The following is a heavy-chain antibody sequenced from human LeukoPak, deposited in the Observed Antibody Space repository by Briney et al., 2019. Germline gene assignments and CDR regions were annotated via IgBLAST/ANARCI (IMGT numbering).Heavy chain of an antibody. CDR1: GFTFDDYG. CDR2: INWNGGST. V-gene: IGHV3-20*04. CDR3: ARDLSVAAAGTFDY. Sequence: GGSLRLSCAASGFTFDDYGMSWVRQAPGKGLEWVSGINWNGGSTGYADSVKGRFTISRDNAKNSLYLQMNSLRAEDTALYYCARDLSVAAAGTFDYWGQGTLVTVSS. D-gene: IGHD6-13*01. J-gene: IGHJ4*02.